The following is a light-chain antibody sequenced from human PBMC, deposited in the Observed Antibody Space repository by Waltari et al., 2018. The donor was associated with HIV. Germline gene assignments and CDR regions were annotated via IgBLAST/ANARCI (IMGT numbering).Light chain of an antibody. CDR2: EVS. Sequence: QSALTQPPSASGSPGQSVTISCTGTSSDVGGYNYVSWYQQHPGKAPKLMIYEVSTRPAGVPDRFSCSKSGNTASLTVCGLQAEDEADYYCSSYAGSNIYVFGTGTKVTVL. CDR1: SSDVGGYNY. V-gene: IGLV2-8*01. CDR3: SSYAGSNIYV. J-gene: IGLJ1*01.